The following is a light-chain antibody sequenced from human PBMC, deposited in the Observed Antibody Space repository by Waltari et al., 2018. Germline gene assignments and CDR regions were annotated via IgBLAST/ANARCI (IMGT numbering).Light chain of an antibody. V-gene: IGKV1-5*03. CDR2: KAS. CDR3: QQSYTYSYT. CDR1: EKVSKG. J-gene: IGKJ2*01. Sequence: DIQMTQSPSTLSASVGDRVTITCRASEKVSKGLAWYQQKPGKAPKLLVYKASTLRSGVPSRFSGSGSGTEFSLTISSLQPDDFATYYCQQSYTYSYTFGHGTKLEIK.